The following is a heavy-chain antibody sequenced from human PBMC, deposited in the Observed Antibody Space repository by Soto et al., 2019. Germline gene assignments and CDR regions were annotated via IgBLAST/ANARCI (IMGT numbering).Heavy chain of an antibody. CDR1: GGSISSSSYY. Sequence: SETLSLTCTVSGGSISSSSYYWGWIRQPPGKGLEWIGSIYYSGSTYYNPSLKSRVTISVDTSMNQFSLKLSSVTAADTAVYYCARQRVAASYYYYYYMDVWGKGTTVTVSS. CDR2: IYYSGST. J-gene: IGHJ6*03. CDR3: ARQRVAASYYYYYYMDV. V-gene: IGHV4-39*01. D-gene: IGHD2-15*01.